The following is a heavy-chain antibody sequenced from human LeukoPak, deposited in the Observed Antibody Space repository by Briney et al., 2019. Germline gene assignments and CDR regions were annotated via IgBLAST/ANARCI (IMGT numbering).Heavy chain of an antibody. CDR3: ARTGRADGGYYGSGSQKGDDY. CDR2: MNHSGST. CDR1: GGSFSGYY. D-gene: IGHD3-10*01. Sequence: SETLSLTCAVYGGSFSGYYWSWIRQPPGKGLEWIGEMNHSGSTNYHRTLKGGVTISVDTSQNQFSLKLSSVPAADTAVYYCARTGRADGGYYGSGSQKGDDYWGQGTLVTVSS. J-gene: IGHJ4*02. V-gene: IGHV4-34*01.